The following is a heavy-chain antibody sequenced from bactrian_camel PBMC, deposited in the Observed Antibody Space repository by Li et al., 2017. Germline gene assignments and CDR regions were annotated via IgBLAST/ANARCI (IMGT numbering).Heavy chain of an antibody. D-gene: IGHD6*01. CDR1: GLTFDDPD. Sequence: QLVESGGGSVQAGGSLRLSCSASGLTFDDPDMAWLRRAPGNDCELVSMISSDGKTYYTDSVKDRFTIVKDSAKNTLYLDMNSLKAEDSAMYYCVADPLSGCNWYNLVYFAHRGPGTQVTVS. V-gene: IGHV3S63*01. CDR3: VADPLSGCNWYNLVYFAH. CDR2: MISSDGKT. J-gene: IGHJ4*01.